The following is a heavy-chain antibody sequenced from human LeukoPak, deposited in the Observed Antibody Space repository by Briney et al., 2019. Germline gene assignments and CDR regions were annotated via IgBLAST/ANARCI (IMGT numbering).Heavy chain of an antibody. D-gene: IGHD3-10*01. J-gene: IGHJ5*02. Sequence: ASAKVSCKASGYTFTGYYMHWVRQAPGQGLEWMGWINPNSGGTNYAQKFQGRVTMTRDTSISTAYMELSRLRSDDTAVYYCARQTSITMVRGVNWFDPWGQGTLVTVSS. V-gene: IGHV1-2*02. CDR2: INPNSGGT. CDR1: GYTFTGYY. CDR3: ARQTSITMVRGVNWFDP.